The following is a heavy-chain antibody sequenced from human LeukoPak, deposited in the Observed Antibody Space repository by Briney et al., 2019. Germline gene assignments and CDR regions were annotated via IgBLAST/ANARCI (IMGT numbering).Heavy chain of an antibody. CDR3: AKGNSGSYSVFEFDY. D-gene: IGHD1-26*01. Sequence: GGSLRLSCAGSGFTFSNYGMHWVRQAPGKGPEWVAVISYDGTNKYYADSVKGRFTISRDNAKNSLYLQMNSLRAEDTALYYCAKGNSGSYSVFEFDYWGQGTLVTVSS. CDR2: ISYDGTNK. J-gene: IGHJ4*02. CDR1: GFTFSNYG. V-gene: IGHV3-30*18.